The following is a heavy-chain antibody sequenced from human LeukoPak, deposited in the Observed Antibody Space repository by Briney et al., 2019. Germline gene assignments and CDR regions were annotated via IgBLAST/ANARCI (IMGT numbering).Heavy chain of an antibody. V-gene: IGHV1-69*05. D-gene: IGHD3-22*01. Sequence: SVKVSCKASGGTFSSYAISWVRQAPGQGLEWMGGIIPIFGTANYAQKFQGRVTITTDESTSTAYMELSSLRSEDTAVYYCARDQYYYDSSGYYPEYFQHWGQGTLVTVS. J-gene: IGHJ1*01. CDR2: IIPIFGTA. CDR1: GGTFSSYA. CDR3: ARDQYYYDSSGYYPEYFQH.